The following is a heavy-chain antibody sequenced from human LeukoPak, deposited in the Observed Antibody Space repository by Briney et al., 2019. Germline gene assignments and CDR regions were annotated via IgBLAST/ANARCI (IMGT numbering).Heavy chain of an antibody. D-gene: IGHD6-6*01. V-gene: IGHV3-48*03. CDR2: ISSSGNTI. J-gene: IGHJ3*02. CDR3: ARGPSIAARYDAFDI. CDR1: EFAFTSYE. Sequence: GGSLRLSCAASEFAFTSYELNWVRQAPGKGLEWVSYISSSGNTISYADSVKGRFTISRDNAKNSLYLQVISLRAEDTAVYYCARGPSIAARYDAFDIWGQGTMVTVSS.